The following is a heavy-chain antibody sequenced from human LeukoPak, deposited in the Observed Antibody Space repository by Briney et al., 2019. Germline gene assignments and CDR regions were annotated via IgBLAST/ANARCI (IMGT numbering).Heavy chain of an antibody. CDR2: INSDGSST. V-gene: IGHV3-74*01. Sequence: TGGSLRLSCAASGFTFSSYWMHWVRQAPGKGLVWVSRINSDGSSTSYADSVKGRFTISRDNAKNTLYLQMNSLRAEDTAVYYCAGDLGIAVAGTDNWFDPWGQGTLVTVSS. CDR1: GFTFSSYW. CDR3: AGDLGIAVAGTDNWFDP. D-gene: IGHD6-19*01. J-gene: IGHJ5*02.